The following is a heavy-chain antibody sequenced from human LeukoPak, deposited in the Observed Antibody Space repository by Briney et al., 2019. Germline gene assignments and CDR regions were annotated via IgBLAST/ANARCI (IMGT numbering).Heavy chain of an antibody. V-gene: IGHV7-4-1*02. Sequence: GASVKVSCKASGYTFTSYAMNWVRQAPGQGLEWMGWINTNTGNPTYAQGFTGRFVFSLDTSVCTAYLQISSLKAEDTAVYYCARTGLLWFGESFDYWGQGTLVTVSS. CDR2: INTNTGNP. CDR1: GYTFTSYA. D-gene: IGHD3-10*01. J-gene: IGHJ4*02. CDR3: ARTGLLWFGESFDY.